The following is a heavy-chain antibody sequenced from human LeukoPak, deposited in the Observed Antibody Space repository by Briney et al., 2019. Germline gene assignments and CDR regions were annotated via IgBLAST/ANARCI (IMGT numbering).Heavy chain of an antibody. Sequence: ASVTVSCKASGYTFTSYYMHWVRQAPGQGLEWMGIINPSGGSTSYAQKFQGRVTMTRDTSTSTVYMELSSLRSEDTAVYYCASAISLKSYDYYGMDVWGQGTTVTVSS. CDR1: GYTFTSYY. D-gene: IGHD2-21*01. CDR2: INPSGGST. V-gene: IGHV1-46*01. CDR3: ASAISLKSYDYYGMDV. J-gene: IGHJ6*02.